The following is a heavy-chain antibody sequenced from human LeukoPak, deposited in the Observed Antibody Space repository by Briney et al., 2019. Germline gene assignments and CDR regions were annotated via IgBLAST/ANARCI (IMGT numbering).Heavy chain of an antibody. J-gene: IGHJ4*02. CDR2: ISWNSGSI. V-gene: IGHV3-9*01. D-gene: IGHD3-10*01. Sequence: PGRSLRLSCAASGFTFDDYAMHWVRQAPGKGLEWVSGISWNSGSIGYADSVKGRFTISRDNAKNSLYLQMNSLRAEDTALYYCAKDAFAWWFGELTAFDYWGQGTLVTVSS. CDR1: GFTFDDYA. CDR3: AKDAFAWWFGELTAFDY.